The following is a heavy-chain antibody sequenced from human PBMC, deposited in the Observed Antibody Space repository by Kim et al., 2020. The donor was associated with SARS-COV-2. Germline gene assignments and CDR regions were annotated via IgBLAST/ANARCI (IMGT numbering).Heavy chain of an antibody. CDR2: IYYSGRT. V-gene: IGHV4-59*01. J-gene: IGHJ6*01. D-gene: IGHD5-18*01. CDR1: GGSISSYS. Sequence: SETLSLTCPVSGGSISSYSWSWIRQPPGKGLEWVGSIYYSGRTTYNPSLKSRVRIPLTTSKDQSSLKLSSVAATDTAVFSCESDWVATAMFAGSYYYSG. CDR3: ESDWVATAMFAGSYYYSG.